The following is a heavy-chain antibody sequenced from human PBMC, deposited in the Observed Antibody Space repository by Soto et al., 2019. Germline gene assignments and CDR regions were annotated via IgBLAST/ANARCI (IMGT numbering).Heavy chain of an antibody. Sequence: GGSLRLSCAASGFTFSSYAMSWVRQAPGKGLEWVSAISGSGGSTYYADSVKGRFTISRDNSKNTLYLQMNSLRAEDTAVYYCAKDPKTPRFGELLPDYWGQGTLVTVSS. CDR1: GFTFSSYA. D-gene: IGHD3-10*01. CDR2: ISGSGGST. V-gene: IGHV3-23*01. CDR3: AKDPKTPRFGELLPDY. J-gene: IGHJ4*02.